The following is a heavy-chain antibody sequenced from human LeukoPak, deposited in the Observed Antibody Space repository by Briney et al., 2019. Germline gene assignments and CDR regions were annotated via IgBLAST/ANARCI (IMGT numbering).Heavy chain of an antibody. Sequence: PGGSLRLSCVASGFTFSDYVIHWVRQAPGKGLEWVAVIWYDGSNKYYADSVKGRFTISRDNSKNTLYLQMNSLRAEDTAVYYCARSLIRWYLDYWGQGTLVTVSS. CDR1: GFTFSDYV. D-gene: IGHD3-10*01. CDR3: ARSLIRWYLDY. V-gene: IGHV3-33*08. J-gene: IGHJ4*02. CDR2: IWYDGSNK.